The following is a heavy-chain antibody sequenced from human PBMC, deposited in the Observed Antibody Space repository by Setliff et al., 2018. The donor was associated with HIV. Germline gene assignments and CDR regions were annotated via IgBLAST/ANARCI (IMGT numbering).Heavy chain of an antibody. CDR1: GDSITSGNFF. D-gene: IGHD2-21*02. J-gene: IGHJ4*02. CDR3: ARGRVFCDGDSCYHFDY. CDR2: IYFSGSA. Sequence: SETLSLTCTVSGDSITSGNFFWSWIRQSPGKGLEWIGYIYFSGSATHNPTLKSPVSISADTSKNQFYLTITSVTAADTAVYYCARGRVFCDGDSCYHFDYWGRGILVTVSS. V-gene: IGHV4-31*01.